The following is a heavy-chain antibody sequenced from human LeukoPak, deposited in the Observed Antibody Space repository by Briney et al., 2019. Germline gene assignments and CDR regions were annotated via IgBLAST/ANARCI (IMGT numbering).Heavy chain of an antibody. CDR3: ASIETVVGYYYCGMDV. J-gene: IGHJ6*02. D-gene: IGHD4-23*01. CDR2: INPNSGGT. CDR1: GYTFTGYY. V-gene: IGHV1-2*02. Sequence: ASVKVSCKASGYTFTGYYMHWVRQAPGQGLEWMGWINPNSGGTNYAQKFQGRVTMTRDTSISTAYMELSRLRSDDTAVYYCASIETVVGYYYCGMDVWGQGTTVTVSS.